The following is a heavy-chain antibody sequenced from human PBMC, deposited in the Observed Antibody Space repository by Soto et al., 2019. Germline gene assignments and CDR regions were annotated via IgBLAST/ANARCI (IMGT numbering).Heavy chain of an antibody. Sequence: EVQLLESGGGLVQPGGSLRLSCAASGFTFSSYAMSWVRQAPGKGLEWVSAISGSGGTTYYADSVKGRFTFSRDNSKNTLYLQMNSLSAADTAVYYCAKTANGWFSAFDIWGQGTMVPVSS. CDR2: ISGSGGTT. J-gene: IGHJ3*02. CDR1: GFTFSSYA. V-gene: IGHV3-23*01. D-gene: IGHD6-19*01. CDR3: AKTANGWFSAFDI.